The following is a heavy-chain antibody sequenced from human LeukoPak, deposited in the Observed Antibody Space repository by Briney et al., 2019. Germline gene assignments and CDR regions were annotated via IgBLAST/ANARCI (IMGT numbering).Heavy chain of an antibody. V-gene: IGHV3-7*01. D-gene: IGHD3-22*01. CDR2: IKQDGSEK. CDR1: GFTFSSYW. J-gene: IGHJ4*03. CDR3: ARAYYDISGYQDPSFDY. Sequence: GGSLRLPCAASGFTFSSYWMSWVRQAPGKGLEWVANIKQDGSEKYYVDSVKGRFTISRDNAKNSLYLQMNSLRAEDTAVYYCARAYYDISGYQDPSFDYWGQGTMVTVSS.